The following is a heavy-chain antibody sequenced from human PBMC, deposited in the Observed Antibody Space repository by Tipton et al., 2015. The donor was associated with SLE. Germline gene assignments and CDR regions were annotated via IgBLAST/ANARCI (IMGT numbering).Heavy chain of an antibody. J-gene: IGHJ4*02. Sequence: TLSLTCTVSGFSISSYYWGWIRQPPGKGLEWRGTIYHSGTTYYNPSLKSRLTLSIDTSKNQFSLKLSSATAADTAVYYCVRLELPATKADYWGPGTLVTVSS. CDR1: GFSISSYY. CDR3: VRLELPATKADY. CDR2: IYHSGTT. D-gene: IGHD5-24*01. V-gene: IGHV4-38-2*02.